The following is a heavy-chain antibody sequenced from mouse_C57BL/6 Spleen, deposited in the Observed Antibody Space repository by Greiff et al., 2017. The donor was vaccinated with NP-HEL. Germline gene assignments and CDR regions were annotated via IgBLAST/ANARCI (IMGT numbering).Heavy chain of an antibody. CDR1: GFTFSDYG. D-gene: IGHD1-1*01. CDR3: ARTITTVVVYYAMDY. J-gene: IGHJ4*01. Sequence: EVHLVESGGGLVKPGGSLKLSCAASGFTFSDYGMHWVRQAPEKGLEWVAYISSGSSTIYYADTVKGRFTISRDNAKNTLFLQMTSLRSEDTAMYYCARTITTVVVYYAMDYWGQGTSVTVSS. CDR2: ISSGSSTI. V-gene: IGHV5-17*01.